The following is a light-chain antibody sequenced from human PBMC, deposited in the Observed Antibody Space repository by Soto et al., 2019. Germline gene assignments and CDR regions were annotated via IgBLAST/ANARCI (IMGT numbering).Light chain of an antibody. CDR2: DAS. Sequence: DIQMTQSPSSLSASVGDRVTITCQASQDISTSLNWYQQKPGRAPKLLIYDASKWEAGVPARFSRSGSGKDFAFIISSLQTEDIAAYFCQQYRNFPYTLGQGTKLEI. CDR1: QDISTS. CDR3: QQYRNFPYT. J-gene: IGKJ2*01. V-gene: IGKV1-33*01.